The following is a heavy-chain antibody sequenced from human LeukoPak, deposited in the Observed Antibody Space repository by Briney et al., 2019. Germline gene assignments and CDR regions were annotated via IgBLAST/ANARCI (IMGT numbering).Heavy chain of an antibody. J-gene: IGHJ4*02. CDR3: ARGWGGDCYHVH. Sequence: ASLKVPCKASGYTFTSYAMHWVRQAPGQRLEWMGWIYGGNGNTKYSQKFQGRVSITRDTSASTVYMELSSLGSEDTAVYYCARGWGGDCYHVHWGQGTLVTVSS. CDR1: GYTFTSYA. CDR2: IYGGNGNT. V-gene: IGHV1-3*01. D-gene: IGHD2-21*02.